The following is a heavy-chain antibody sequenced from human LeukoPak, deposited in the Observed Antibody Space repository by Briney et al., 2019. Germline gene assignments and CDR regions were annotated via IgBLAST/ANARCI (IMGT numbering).Heavy chain of an antibody. CDR3: VRGDCSGVSCYLPEYFRH. D-gene: IGHD2-15*01. V-gene: IGHV1-18*04. CDR1: GYTFTSYY. CDR2: ISAYNGYK. Sequence: ASVKVSCKASGYTFTSYYMHWVRQAPGHGLEWMGWISAYNGYKDYAQKLQGRVTMTTETSTNTAYMELRSLRSDDTAVYYCVRGDCSGVSCYLPEYFRHWGQGTLVTVSS. J-gene: IGHJ1*01.